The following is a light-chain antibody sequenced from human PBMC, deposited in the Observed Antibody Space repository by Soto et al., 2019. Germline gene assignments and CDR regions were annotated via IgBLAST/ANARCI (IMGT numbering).Light chain of an antibody. CDR3: SSYTNSDTWV. CDR1: SSDVGSYNL. Sequence: QSALTQPASVSGSPGQSITISCTGTSSDVGSYNLVTWYQHHPGKVPKLMIYEVTNRPSGVSSRFSGSKSGNTASLTISGLQAEDEADYYCSSYTNSDTWVFGGGTKLTVL. CDR2: EVT. V-gene: IGLV2-14*02. J-gene: IGLJ3*02.